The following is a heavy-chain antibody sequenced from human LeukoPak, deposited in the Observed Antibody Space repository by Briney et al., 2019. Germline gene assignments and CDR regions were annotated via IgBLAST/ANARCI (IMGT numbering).Heavy chain of an antibody. J-gene: IGHJ4*02. CDR1: GFTFSSYA. V-gene: IGHV3-23*01. Sequence: GGSLRLSCAASGFTFSSYAMSWVRQAPGKGLEWVSAISGSGGSTYYADSVKGRFTISRDNLKNTLYLQMNSLRAEDTAVYFCAKRGVVIRVILVGFHKEAYYFDSWGQGALVIVSS. D-gene: IGHD3-22*01. CDR3: AKRGVVIRVILVGFHKEAYYFDS. CDR2: ISGSGGST.